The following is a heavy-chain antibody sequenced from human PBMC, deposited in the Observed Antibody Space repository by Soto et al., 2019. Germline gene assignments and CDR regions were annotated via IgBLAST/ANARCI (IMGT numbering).Heavy chain of an antibody. CDR1: GYTLTELS. Sequence: ASVKVSCKVSGYTLTELSMHWVRQAPGKGLEWMGGFDPEDGETIYAQKFQGRVTMTEDTSTDTAYMELSSLRSEDTAVYYCATDFLDYYDSRRDAFDIWGQGTMVTVPS. CDR3: ATDFLDYYDSRRDAFDI. CDR2: FDPEDGET. V-gene: IGHV1-24*01. J-gene: IGHJ3*02. D-gene: IGHD3-22*01.